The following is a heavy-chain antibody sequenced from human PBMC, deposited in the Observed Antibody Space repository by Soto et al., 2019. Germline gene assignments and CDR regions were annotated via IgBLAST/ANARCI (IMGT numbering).Heavy chain of an antibody. Sequence: PSETLSLTCTVSGGSISNYYWTWIQQPPGKGLEWIGYIYYSGSTKYNPSLKSRVTISVDTSKNQFSLKLSSVTAADTAVYYCARQSCSSTSCYSWVSWFDPWGQGTLVTVSS. J-gene: IGHJ5*02. CDR1: GGSISNYY. V-gene: IGHV4-59*08. CDR2: IYYSGST. D-gene: IGHD2-2*01. CDR3: ARQSCSSTSCYSWVSWFDP.